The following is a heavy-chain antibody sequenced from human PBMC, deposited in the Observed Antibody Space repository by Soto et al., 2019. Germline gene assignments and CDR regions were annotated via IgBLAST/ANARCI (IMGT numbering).Heavy chain of an antibody. V-gene: IGHV3-23*01. CDR3: AKGTYVDPYYYYAMDV. CDR2: ISGSGSSI. J-gene: IGHJ6*02. D-gene: IGHD3-16*01. Sequence: HPGGSLTLSCAASGFTFSSYAMSWVRQAPGKGLEWVSSISGSGSSIYYADSVKGRFTISRDNSKNTLYLQMNSLRVEDTSIYYCAKGTYVDPYYYYAMDVWGQGTTVTVSS. CDR1: GFTFSSYA.